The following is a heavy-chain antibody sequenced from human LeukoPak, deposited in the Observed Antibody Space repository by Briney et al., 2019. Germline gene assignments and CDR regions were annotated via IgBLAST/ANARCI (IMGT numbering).Heavy chain of an antibody. D-gene: IGHD3-10*01. CDR2: ISYDGSNK. J-gene: IGHJ6*02. Sequence: PGRSLRLSCAASGFTFSSYGMHWVRQAPGKGLEWVAVISYDGSNKYYADSVKGRFTISRDNSKNTLYLQMNSLRAEDTAVYHCAKDRLLWFGEPDNGMDVWGQGTTVTVSS. CDR3: AKDRLLWFGEPDNGMDV. V-gene: IGHV3-30*18. CDR1: GFTFSSYG.